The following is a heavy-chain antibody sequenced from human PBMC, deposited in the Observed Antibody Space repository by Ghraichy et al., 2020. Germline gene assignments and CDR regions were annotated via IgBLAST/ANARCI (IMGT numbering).Heavy chain of an antibody. CDR3: ATGVRTYYDSSGYYQAFDY. D-gene: IGHD3-22*01. CDR1: GYTLTELS. CDR2: FDPEDGET. Sequence: ASVKVSCKVSGYTLTELSMHWVRQAPGKGLEWMGGFDPEDGETIYAQKFQGRVTMTEDTSTDTAYMELSSLRSEDTAVYYCATGVRTYYDSSGYYQAFDYWGQGTLVTVSS. V-gene: IGHV1-24*01. J-gene: IGHJ4*02.